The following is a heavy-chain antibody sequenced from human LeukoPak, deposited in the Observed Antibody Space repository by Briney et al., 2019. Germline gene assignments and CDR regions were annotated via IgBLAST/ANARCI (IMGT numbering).Heavy chain of an antibody. J-gene: IGHJ4*02. V-gene: IGHV4-39*01. D-gene: IGHD3-3*01. CDR1: GGSISSSRYY. Sequence: SETLSLTCTVSGGSISSSRYYRGWIRQPPGKGLEWIGSIYYSGSTYYNPSLKSRVTISVDTSKNQFSLKLSSVTAADTAVYYCARGTWDARSYYYYDFWSGYSTYYFDYWGQGTLVTVSS. CDR3: ARGTWDARSYYYYDFWSGYSTYYFDY. CDR2: IYYSGST.